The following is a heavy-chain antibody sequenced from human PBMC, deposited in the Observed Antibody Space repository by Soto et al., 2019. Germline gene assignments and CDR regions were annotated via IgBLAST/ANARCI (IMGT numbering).Heavy chain of an antibody. CDR2: ISAYNGNT. V-gene: IGHV1-18*04. Sequence: ASVKVSCKASGYTFTSYGISWVRQAPGQGLEWMGWISAYNGNTNYAQKLQGRVTMTTDTSTSTAYMELRSLRSDDTAVYYCARGGVVLPAAIGGTEFDPWGQGPLVTLS. D-gene: IGHD2-2*02. J-gene: IGHJ5*02. CDR1: GYTFTSYG. CDR3: ARGGVVLPAAIGGTEFDP.